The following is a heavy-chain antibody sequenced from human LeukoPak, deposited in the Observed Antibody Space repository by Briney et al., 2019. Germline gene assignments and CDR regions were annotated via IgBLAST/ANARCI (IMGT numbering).Heavy chain of an antibody. CDR1: GGSISSNSYY. J-gene: IGHJ4*02. CDR3: ARSPIITMIVVVINNYFDY. D-gene: IGHD3-22*01. Sequence: PSETLSLTCAVSGGSISSNSYYWGWIRQPPGKGLEWIGSIYYSGSTYYNPSLKSRVTISVDTSKNQFSLKLSSVTAADTAVYYCARSPIITMIVVVINNYFDYWGQGTLVTVSS. CDR2: IYYSGST. V-gene: IGHV4-39*07.